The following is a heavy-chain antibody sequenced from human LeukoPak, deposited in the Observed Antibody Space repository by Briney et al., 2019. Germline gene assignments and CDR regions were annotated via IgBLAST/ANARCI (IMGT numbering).Heavy chain of an antibody. CDR3: ARGTEPDYYGSGSYSAAIDI. D-gene: IGHD3-10*01. V-gene: IGHV1-69*05. Sequence: SVKVSYKASGGTFSSYAISWVRQAPGQGLEWMGGIIPIFGTANYAQKFQGRVTITTDESTSTAYMELSSLRSEDTAVYYCARGTEPDYYGSGSYSAAIDIWDQGTMVTVSS. CDR2: IIPIFGTA. J-gene: IGHJ3*02. CDR1: GGTFSSYA.